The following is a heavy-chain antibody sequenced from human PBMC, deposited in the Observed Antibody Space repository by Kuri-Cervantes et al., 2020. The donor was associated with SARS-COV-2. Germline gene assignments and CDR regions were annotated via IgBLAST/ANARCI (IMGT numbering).Heavy chain of an antibody. CDR2: MNPNSGNT. Sequence: ASVKVSCKASGYTFTSYDINWVRQATGQGLEWMGWMNPNSGNTGYAQKFQGRVTITRNTSISTAYMELSSLRSEDTAVYYCTRLPYSSSSEGLGYWGQGTLVTVSS. D-gene: IGHD6-6*01. V-gene: IGHV1-8*03. CDR1: GYTFTSYD. CDR3: TRLPYSSSSEGLGY. J-gene: IGHJ4*02.